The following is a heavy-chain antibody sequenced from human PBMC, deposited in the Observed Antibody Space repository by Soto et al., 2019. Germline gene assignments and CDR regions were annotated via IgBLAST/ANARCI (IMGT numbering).Heavy chain of an antibody. CDR1: GYIFRSHG. CDR3: ARFEYRSTDPLGYAFDI. Sequence: QVQLVQSGAEVKKPGASVKVSCKASGYIFRSHGVSWMRQAPGQGLEWMGWISPYNGNTNYAQNLQGRVTMTTDTSPSTADMELRSLRSDDTAVYYCARFEYRSTDPLGYAFDIWGQGTMVTVSS. D-gene: IGHD6-6*01. J-gene: IGHJ3*02. V-gene: IGHV1-18*01. CDR2: ISPYNGNT.